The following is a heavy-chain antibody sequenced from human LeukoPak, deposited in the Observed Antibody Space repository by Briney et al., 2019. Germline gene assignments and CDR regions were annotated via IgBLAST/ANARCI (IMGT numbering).Heavy chain of an antibody. D-gene: IGHD3-22*01. CDR3: ARVEYYYDSSGYFDY. J-gene: IGHJ4*02. Sequence: GGSLRLSCAACGFTFDNYGMSWVRQAPGKGLEWVSGINWNGGSTGYADSVKGRFTISRDNAKNSLYLQMNSLRAEDTALYYCARVEYYYDSSGYFDYWGQGTLVTVSS. V-gene: IGHV3-20*04. CDR2: INWNGGST. CDR1: GFTFDNYG.